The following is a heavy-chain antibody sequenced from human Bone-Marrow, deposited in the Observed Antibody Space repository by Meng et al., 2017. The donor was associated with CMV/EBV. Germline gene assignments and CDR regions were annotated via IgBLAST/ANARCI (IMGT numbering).Heavy chain of an antibody. Sequence: GGSLRLSCAASGFTFSRYAMHWVRQAPGKGLEWVAVISYDGSNKYYADSVKGRFTISRDNSKNTLYLQMNSLRAEDTAVYYCARDPHYLGYFDYWGQGTLVTGSS. D-gene: IGHD3-10*01. CDR2: ISYDGSNK. V-gene: IGHV3-30-3*01. CDR1: GFTFSRYA. J-gene: IGHJ4*02. CDR3: ARDPHYLGYFDY.